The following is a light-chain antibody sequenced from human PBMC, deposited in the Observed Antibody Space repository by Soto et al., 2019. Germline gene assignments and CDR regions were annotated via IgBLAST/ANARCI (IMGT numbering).Light chain of an antibody. J-gene: IGLJ3*02. CDR2: DVT. CDR1: SSDVGGYDF. CDR3: SSYAGSYILGV. Sequence: QSVLAQPRSVSGSPGQSVTLSCTGTSSDVGGYDFVSWYQQYPGKAPKLIIFDVTERTSGVPDRFSGSKSGNSASLTISGLQAEDEADYYCSSYAGSYILGVFGGGTKLPVL. V-gene: IGLV2-11*01.